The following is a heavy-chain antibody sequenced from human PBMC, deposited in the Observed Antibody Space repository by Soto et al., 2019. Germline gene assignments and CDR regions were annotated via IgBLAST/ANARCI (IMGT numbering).Heavy chain of an antibody. CDR2: IYWDDDK. Sequence: QITLKESGPTLGKPTQTLTLTCTFSGFSLTTRGVGVGWIRQPPGKALEWLALIYWDDDKPYSPSLKNKLTIHKDTSRNQVVLTMTHMDPVDTGTYYCAHTIGGWPTFECWGQGTLVTVSS. CDR1: GFSLTTRGVG. D-gene: IGHD6-19*01. CDR3: AHTIGGWPTFEC. V-gene: IGHV2-5*02. J-gene: IGHJ4*02.